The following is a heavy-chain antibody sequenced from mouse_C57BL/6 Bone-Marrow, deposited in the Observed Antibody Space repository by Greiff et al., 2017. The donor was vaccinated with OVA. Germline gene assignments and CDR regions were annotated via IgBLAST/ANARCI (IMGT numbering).Heavy chain of an antibody. CDR3: ARNSHYGSSYFDY. J-gene: IGHJ2*01. CDR2: IWSGGST. V-gene: IGHV2-2*01. CDR1: GFSLTSYG. D-gene: IGHD1-1*01. Sequence: VMLVESGPGLVQPSQSLSITCTVSGFSLTSYGVHWVRQSPGKGLEWLGVIWSGGSTDYNAAFISRLSISKDNSKSQVFFKMNSLQADDTAIYYCARNSHYGSSYFDYWGQGTTLTVSS.